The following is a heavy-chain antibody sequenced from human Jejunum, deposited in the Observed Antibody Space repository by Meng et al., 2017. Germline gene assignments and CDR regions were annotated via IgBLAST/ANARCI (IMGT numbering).Heavy chain of an antibody. D-gene: IGHD3-22*01. J-gene: IGHJ4*02. CDR1: GITFSSYS. CDR2: ITGSSTYI. V-gene: IGHV3-21*01. CDR3: ARSSSGPIY. Sequence: GGSLRLSCAASGITFSSYSMNWVRQAPGKGMEWVSSITGSSTYIYYADSVKGRFTISRDNARNSLYLQMNSLRAEDTAVYYCARSSSGPIYWGQGTLVTVSS.